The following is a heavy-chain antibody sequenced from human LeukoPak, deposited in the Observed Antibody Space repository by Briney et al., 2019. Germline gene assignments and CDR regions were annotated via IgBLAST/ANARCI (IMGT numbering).Heavy chain of an antibody. Sequence: SSETLSLTCTVSGGSINSDRYSWTWIRQPAGKALEWIGRIYTSGRTDYDPSLKSRVTISIDTSKNQFSLEMSSVTAADTAVYYCTRGWSSGGVFDIWGLGTMVTVSS. CDR1: GGSINSDRYS. J-gene: IGHJ3*02. V-gene: IGHV4-61*02. D-gene: IGHD6-19*01. CDR3: TRGWSSGGVFDI. CDR2: IYTSGRT.